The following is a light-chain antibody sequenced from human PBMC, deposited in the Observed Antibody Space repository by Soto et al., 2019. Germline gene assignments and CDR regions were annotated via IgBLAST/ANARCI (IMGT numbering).Light chain of an antibody. V-gene: IGKV3-20*01. CDR3: QQYGSSPRT. CDR1: QSVSSSY. CDR2: GAS. J-gene: IGKJ4*01. Sequence: EIVVTQSPATLSVSPGERATLSCRASQSVSSSYLAWYQQKPGQAPRLLIYGASSRATGIPDRFSGSGSGTDFTLTIRRLEPEDFAVYYCQQYGSSPRTFGGGTKVDIK.